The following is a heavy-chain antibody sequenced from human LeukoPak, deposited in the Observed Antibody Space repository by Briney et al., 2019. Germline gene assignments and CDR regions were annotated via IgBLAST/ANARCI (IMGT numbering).Heavy chain of an antibody. Sequence: ASVKVSCKASGYTFTGYYMHWVRQAPGQGLEWMGRINPDSGDTNYAQKFQGRVTMTRDTSVNTAYMELSRLTSDDTAVDYCARDRLWNYYLFDFWGQGTLVTVSS. CDR2: INPDSGDT. V-gene: IGHV1-2*06. CDR3: ARDRLWNYYLFDF. D-gene: IGHD1-7*01. CDR1: GYTFTGYY. J-gene: IGHJ4*02.